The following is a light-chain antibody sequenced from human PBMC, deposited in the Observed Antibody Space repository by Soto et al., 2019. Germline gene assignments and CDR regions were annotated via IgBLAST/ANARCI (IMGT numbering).Light chain of an antibody. CDR1: QSVGTY. V-gene: IGKV3-11*01. CDR2: DSS. J-gene: IGKJ4*01. CDR3: QQRSDWLST. Sequence: EIVLTQSPATLSLSPGERATLSSRASQSVGTYFAWYQQKPGQAPRLLIYDSSNRATGIPARFSGSGSGTDFTLTISSLEPEDFAVDYCQQRSDWLSTFGGGTKVEIK.